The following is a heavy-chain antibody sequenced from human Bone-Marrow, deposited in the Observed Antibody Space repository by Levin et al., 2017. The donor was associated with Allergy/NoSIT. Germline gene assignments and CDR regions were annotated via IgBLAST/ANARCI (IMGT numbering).Heavy chain of an antibody. CDR1: GASITSTNYY. V-gene: IGHV4-39*07. Sequence: SEMSLTCTVSGASITSTNYYWGWIRQPPGKGLEWIGTIYYNSYTYYNPSLKSRVTISKDTSKNQFSLKLSSVTAADTAVYYCARLADNWNVNWFDPWGQGTLVTVSS. D-gene: IGHD1-20*01. CDR2: IYYNSYT. J-gene: IGHJ5*02. CDR3: ARLADNWNVNWFDP.